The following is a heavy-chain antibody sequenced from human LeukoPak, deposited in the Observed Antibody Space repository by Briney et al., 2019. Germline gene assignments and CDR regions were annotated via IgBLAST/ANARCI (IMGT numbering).Heavy chain of an antibody. CDR3: ARLPSTTPPDY. D-gene: IGHD1-14*01. CDR1: GGSISSSSYY. V-gene: IGHV4-39*01. CDR2: IYYSGNT. J-gene: IGHJ4*02. Sequence: ASETLSLTCTVSGGSISSSSYYWGWIRQPPGKGLEWIGSIYYSGNTYYNPSLKSRVSISVYTSQNQFSLKLSSVTAADTAVYYCARLPSTTPPDYWGQGTLVTVSS.